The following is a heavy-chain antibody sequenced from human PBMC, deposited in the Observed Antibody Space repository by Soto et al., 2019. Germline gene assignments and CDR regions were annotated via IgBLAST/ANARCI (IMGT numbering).Heavy chain of an antibody. D-gene: IGHD1-20*01. V-gene: IGHV4-30-2*01. J-gene: IGHJ4*02. CDR3: ARINWRQSSLHQ. Sequence: SETLSLTCSVSGGPINSGAFSLSWIRQPPGKGLQWIGYVTHSGTAYSIPSLSGRLTLSVDSSQTQFSLKLTSVTAADSAVYYCARINWRQSSLHQWGQATPLTLSS. CDR2: VTHSGTA. CDR1: GGPINSGAFS.